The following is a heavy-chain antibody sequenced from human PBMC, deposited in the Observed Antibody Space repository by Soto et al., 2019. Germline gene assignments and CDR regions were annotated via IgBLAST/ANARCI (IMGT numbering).Heavy chain of an antibody. CDR2: IYHSGST. D-gene: IGHD3-9*01. J-gene: IGHJ5*02. Sequence: LSLTCAVSGGSISSGGYSWSWIRQPPGKGLEWIGYIYHSGSTYYNPSLKSRVTISVDRSKNQFSLKLSSVTAADTAVYYCARGTPGFLLYFDLLSGNNWFDLWGQGTLVTGSS. CDR3: ARGTPGFLLYFDLLSGNNWFDL. CDR1: GGSISSGGYS. V-gene: IGHV4-30-2*01.